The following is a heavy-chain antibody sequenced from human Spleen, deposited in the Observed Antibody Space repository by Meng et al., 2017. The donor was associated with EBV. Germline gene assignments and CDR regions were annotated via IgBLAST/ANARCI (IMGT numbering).Heavy chain of an antibody. CDR2: IYPGGST. V-gene: IGHV4-4*02. CDR3: ARVDPTSSKLFDP. Sequence: VPLRESGPGLVKPSGTPSLICAVSGDSISSRNWWRWVRQSPGKGLEWIGEIYPGGSTNYNPSLKSRVTISLDKSKNHFSLRLNSVTAADTAMYFCARVDPTSSKLFDPWGQGTLVTVSS. CDR1: GDSISSRNW. J-gene: IGHJ5*02. D-gene: IGHD5-12*01.